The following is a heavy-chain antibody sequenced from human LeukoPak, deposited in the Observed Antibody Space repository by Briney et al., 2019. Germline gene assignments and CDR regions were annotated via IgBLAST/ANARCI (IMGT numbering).Heavy chain of an antibody. Sequence: SGPTLVNPTQTLTLTCTFSGFSLSTTGMCVTWIRQPPGKALEWLARIDWDDDKYYNTSLETRLTISKDTSKNQVVLTMTNMDPVDTATYYCARIRSTRSQSFDYWGQGTLVTVSS. V-gene: IGHV2-70*11. CDR3: ARIRSTRSQSFDY. J-gene: IGHJ4*02. CDR2: IDWDDDK. CDR1: GFSLSTTGMC. D-gene: IGHD2/OR15-2a*01.